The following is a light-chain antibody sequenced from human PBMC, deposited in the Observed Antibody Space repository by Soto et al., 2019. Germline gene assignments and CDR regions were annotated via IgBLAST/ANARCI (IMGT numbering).Light chain of an antibody. CDR3: QEYYSSPFT. Sequence: DIQMTQSPSSLSASVGARVTITCRASQGISSSLAWYQHKPGKVPELLIYAASTLHSGVPSRFSGSGSGTDFKLTISSLQPEDGATYYCQEYYSSPFTFGPGTKV. CDR1: QGISSS. CDR2: AAS. J-gene: IGKJ3*01. V-gene: IGKV1-27*01.